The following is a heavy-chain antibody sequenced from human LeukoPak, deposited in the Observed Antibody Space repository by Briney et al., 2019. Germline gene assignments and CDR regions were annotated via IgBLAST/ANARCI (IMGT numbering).Heavy chain of an antibody. J-gene: IGHJ4*02. V-gene: IGHV3-23*01. CDR1: GFTFSSYA. CDR3: AYGDYLR. D-gene: IGHD4-17*01. Sequence: GGSLRLSCAASGFTFSSYAMSWVRQAPGKGLEWVSLISGSGGGTYYADSVRGRFTISRDNSKNTQYLQMNSLRGEDTAVYYCAYGDYLRWGQGTLVTVSS. CDR2: ISGSGGGT.